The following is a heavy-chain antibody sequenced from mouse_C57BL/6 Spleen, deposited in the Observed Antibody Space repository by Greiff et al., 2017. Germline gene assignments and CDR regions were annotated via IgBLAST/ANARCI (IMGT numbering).Heavy chain of an antibody. V-gene: IGHV1-69*01. J-gene: IGHJ3*01. CDR2: IDPANSYT. CDR3: ATQYGSYYWFAY. Sequence: QVQLQQPGAELVRPGASVKLSCKASGYTFTSYWMHWVKQRPGQGLEWIGEIDPANSYTKYNPKFKGKSTLTVDKSSNTAYMQLSSLTSEDSAVYYCATQYGSYYWFAYWGQGTLVTVSA. CDR1: GYTFTSYW. D-gene: IGHD1-1*01.